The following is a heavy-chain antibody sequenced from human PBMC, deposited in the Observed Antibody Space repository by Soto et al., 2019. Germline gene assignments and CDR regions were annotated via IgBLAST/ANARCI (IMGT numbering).Heavy chain of an antibody. Sequence: QITLKESGPTLVKTTQTLTLTCTFSGFSLSTRGVGVRWIRQPPGKALEWLALVYWNDDKRYDPSLKNRLTITKDTAKNHVVLTMTSMHPVDTATYYCAHRHDLRAFDVWGQGVTVTVSS. J-gene: IGHJ3*01. D-gene: IGHD3-16*01. V-gene: IGHV2-5*01. CDR2: VYWNDDK. CDR1: GFSLSTRGVG. CDR3: AHRHDLRAFDV.